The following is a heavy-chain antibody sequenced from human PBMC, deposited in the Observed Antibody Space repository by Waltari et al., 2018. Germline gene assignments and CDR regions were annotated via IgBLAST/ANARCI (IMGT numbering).Heavy chain of an antibody. Sequence: EVQLVQSGAEVKKPGESLRISCKGSGYSFTSYWISWVRQMPGKGLEWMGRIDPSDSYTNYSPSLQGHVTISADKSISTAYLQWSSLKASDTAMYYCAKADYGDWIYFDYWGQGTLVTVSS. J-gene: IGHJ4*02. CDR1: GYSFTSYW. CDR2: IDPSDSYT. V-gene: IGHV5-10-1*03. D-gene: IGHD4-17*01. CDR3: AKADYGDWIYFDY.